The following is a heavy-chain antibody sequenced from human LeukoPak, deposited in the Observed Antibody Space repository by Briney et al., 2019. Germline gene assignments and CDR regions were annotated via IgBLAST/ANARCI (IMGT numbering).Heavy chain of an antibody. D-gene: IGHD2-2*01. CDR1: GFTFSDYY. V-gene: IGHV3-11*06. CDR3: ARDSSLGYCSSTSCYVDY. J-gene: IGHJ4*01. CDR2: ISSSSSHT. Sequence: GGSLRLSCAASGFTFSDYYMSWIRQAPGKGLEWVSYISSSSSHTNYADSVEGRVTISRDNAKNSLYLQMNSLRAEDTAVYYCARDSSLGYCSSTSCYVDYWGQGTLVTVSS.